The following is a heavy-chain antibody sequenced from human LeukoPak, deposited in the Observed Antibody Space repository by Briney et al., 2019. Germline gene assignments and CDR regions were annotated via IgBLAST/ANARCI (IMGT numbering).Heavy chain of an antibody. J-gene: IGHJ4*02. Sequence: GASVKVSCKASGYTFTGYYMHWVRQAPGQGLEWLGWINPNSGSTNYAQKFQGRVTMTRDTSISTAYMELSRLRPDDTAVYYCARDLVGAFLTFDYWGQGTLVTVSS. CDR1: GYTFTGYY. CDR3: ARDLVGAFLTFDY. D-gene: IGHD1-26*01. CDR2: INPNSGST. V-gene: IGHV1-2*02.